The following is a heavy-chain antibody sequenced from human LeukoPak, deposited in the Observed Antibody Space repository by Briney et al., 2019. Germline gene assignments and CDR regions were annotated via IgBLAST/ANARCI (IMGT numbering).Heavy chain of an antibody. CDR1: GGTFSSYA. CDR3: ALDPDSSGYFDY. D-gene: IGHD3-22*01. Sequence: SVKVSCKASGGTFSSYAISWVRQAPGQGLEWMGRIIPILGIANYAQKFQGRVTITRDTSASTAYMELSSLRSEDTAVYYCALDPDSSGYFDYWGQGTLVTVSS. CDR2: IIPILGIA. J-gene: IGHJ4*02. V-gene: IGHV1-69*04.